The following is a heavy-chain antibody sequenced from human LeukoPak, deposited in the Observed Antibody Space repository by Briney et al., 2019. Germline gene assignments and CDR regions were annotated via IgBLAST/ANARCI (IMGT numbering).Heavy chain of an antibody. CDR3: ARGIAARRGDY. V-gene: IGHV1-18*01. Sequence: ASVKVSCKASGYTLSNYDISWVRQAPGQGLEWMGWISVYNGNTNYAQKFQGRVTMTTDTSTSTAYMELRSLRSDDTAVYYCARGIAARRGDYWGQGTLVTVSS. J-gene: IGHJ4*01. CDR1: GYTLSNYD. D-gene: IGHD6-6*01. CDR2: ISVYNGNT.